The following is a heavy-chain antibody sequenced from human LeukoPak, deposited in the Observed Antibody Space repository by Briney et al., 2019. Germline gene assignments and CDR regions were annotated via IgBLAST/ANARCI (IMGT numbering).Heavy chain of an antibody. Sequence: GRSLRLSFAASGFTFDDYAMHWVRQAPGKGLEWVSGISWNSGSIGYADSVKGRFTTSRDNAKNSLYLQMNSLRAEDTAVYYCVRDPDHLRGVHFDYWGQGILVTVSS. CDR2: ISWNSGSI. D-gene: IGHD3-10*01. V-gene: IGHV3-9*01. CDR3: VRDPDHLRGVHFDY. J-gene: IGHJ4*02. CDR1: GFTFDDYA.